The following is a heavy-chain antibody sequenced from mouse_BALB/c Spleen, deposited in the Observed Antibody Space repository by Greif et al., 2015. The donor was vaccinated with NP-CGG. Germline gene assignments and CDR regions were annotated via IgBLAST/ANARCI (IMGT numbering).Heavy chain of an antibody. Sequence: EVKLVESGGDLVKPGGSLKLSCAASGFTFSSYGMSWVRQTPDKRLEWVATISSGGSYTYYPDSVKGRFTISRDNAKNTLYLQMSSLKSEDTAMYYCARHKGRGYFDYWGQGTTLTVSS. D-gene: IGHD3-3*01. CDR1: GFTFSSYG. V-gene: IGHV5-6*01. CDR2: ISSGGSYT. J-gene: IGHJ2*01. CDR3: ARHKGRGYFDY.